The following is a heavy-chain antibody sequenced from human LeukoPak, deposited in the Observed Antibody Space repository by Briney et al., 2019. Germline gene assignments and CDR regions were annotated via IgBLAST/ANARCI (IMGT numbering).Heavy chain of an antibody. CDR1: GFTVSSNY. Sequence: GGSLRLSCAASGFTVSSNYMSWVRQAPGKGLEWVSVIYSGGSTYYADSVKGRFTISRGNSKNTLYLQMNSLRAEDTAVYYCARSEFEAFDMWGQGTMVTVSS. J-gene: IGHJ3*02. CDR3: ARSEFEAFDM. V-gene: IGHV3-53*01. CDR2: IYSGGST. D-gene: IGHD3-10*01.